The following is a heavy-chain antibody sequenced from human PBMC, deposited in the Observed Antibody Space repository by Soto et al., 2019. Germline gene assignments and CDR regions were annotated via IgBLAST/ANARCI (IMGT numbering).Heavy chain of an antibody. CDR2: ISSSSSYI. CDR3: ARNQYLDGRLIVGVVAASHYMDV. Sequence: LPCAASECKFVNHGVNRVLQTPGKGLEWVSSISSSSSYIYYADSVKGRFTISRDNAKNSLYLQMNSRRAEDTAVYYCARNQYLDGRLIVGVVAASHYMDVWGKRPTVTVSS. CDR1: ECKFVNHG. J-gene: IGHJ6*03. D-gene: IGHD2-15*01. V-gene: IGHV3-21*01.